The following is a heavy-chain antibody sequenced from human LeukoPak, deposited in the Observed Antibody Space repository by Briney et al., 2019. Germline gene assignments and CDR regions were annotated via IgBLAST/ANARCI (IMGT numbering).Heavy chain of an antibody. Sequence: KSGGSLRLSCAASGFTFSSYSMNWVRQAPGKGLEWVSSISSSSSYIYYADSVKGRFTISRDNAKNSLYLQMNSLRAEDTAVYYCARDGGLTGYGGIEVDYWGQGTLVTVSS. CDR3: ARDGGLTGYGGIEVDY. CDR2: ISSSSSYI. CDR1: GFTFSSYS. J-gene: IGHJ4*02. D-gene: IGHD4-23*01. V-gene: IGHV3-21*01.